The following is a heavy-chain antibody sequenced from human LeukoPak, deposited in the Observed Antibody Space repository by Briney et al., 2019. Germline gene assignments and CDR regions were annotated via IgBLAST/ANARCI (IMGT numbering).Heavy chain of an antibody. CDR2: IYHSGST. Sequence: SETLSLTCAVSGGSISSGGYSWSWIRQPPGKGLEWIGYIYHSGSTYYNPSLKRRVTISVDRSKTQFSLKLSSVTAADTVVHYCAREDTGYFDYWGQGTLVTVSS. D-gene: IGHD3-9*01. CDR1: GGSISSGGYS. CDR3: AREDTGYFDY. J-gene: IGHJ4*02. V-gene: IGHV4-30-2*01.